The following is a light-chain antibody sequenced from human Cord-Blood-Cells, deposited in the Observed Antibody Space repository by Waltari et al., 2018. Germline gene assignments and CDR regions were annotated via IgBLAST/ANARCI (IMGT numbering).Light chain of an antibody. CDR1: SSDVGSYNL. J-gene: IGLJ3*02. CDR2: EGS. V-gene: IGLV2-23*01. CDR3: CSYAGSSTCV. Sequence: QSALTQPASVSGSPGQSITISCTGTSSDVGSYNLVSWYQQHPGKAPKLMIYEGSRLPSGVSNRFTGSKSGNTASLTIAGLQGEDEADYYCCSYAGSSTCVFGGGTKLSVL.